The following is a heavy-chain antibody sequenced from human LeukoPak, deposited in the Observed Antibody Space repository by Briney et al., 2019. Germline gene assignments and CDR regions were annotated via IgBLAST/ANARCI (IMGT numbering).Heavy chain of an antibody. Sequence: PSETLSLTCAVYGGSFSGYYWSWIRQPPGKGLEWIGEINHSGSTNYNPSLKSRVTISVDTSKNQFSLKLSSVTAADTAVYYCARGALGWLQLGGFDYWGQGTLVTASS. CDR1: GGSFSGYY. CDR2: INHSGST. V-gene: IGHV4-34*01. CDR3: ARGALGWLQLGGFDY. D-gene: IGHD5-24*01. J-gene: IGHJ4*02.